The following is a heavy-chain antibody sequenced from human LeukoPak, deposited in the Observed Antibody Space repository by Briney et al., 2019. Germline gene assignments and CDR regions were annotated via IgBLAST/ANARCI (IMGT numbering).Heavy chain of an antibody. CDR2: INHSGST. CDR1: GGSFSGYY. J-gene: IGHJ4*02. D-gene: IGHD6-13*01. CDR3: AAAAGTRYFDY. V-gene: IGHV4-34*01. Sequence: SETLSLTCAVYGGSFSGYYRSWIRQPPGKGLEWIGEINHSGSTNYNPSLKSRVTISVDTSKNQFSLKLSSVTAADTAVYYCAAAAGTRYFDYWGQGTLVTVSS.